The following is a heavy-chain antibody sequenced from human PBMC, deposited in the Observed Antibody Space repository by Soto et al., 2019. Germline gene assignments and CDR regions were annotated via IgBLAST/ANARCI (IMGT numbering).Heavy chain of an antibody. J-gene: IGHJ1*01. V-gene: IGHV4-59*08. CDR1: GGSISSYY. CDR3: ARHLFAAEYFQF. CDR2: IYYSGST. D-gene: IGHD3-10*01. Sequence: SETLSLTCTVSGGSISSYYWSWIRQPPGKGLEWIGYIYYSGSTNYNPSLKSRVTISVDTSKNQFSLKLSSVTAADTAVYYCARHLFAAEYFQFWGQGTQVTVSS.